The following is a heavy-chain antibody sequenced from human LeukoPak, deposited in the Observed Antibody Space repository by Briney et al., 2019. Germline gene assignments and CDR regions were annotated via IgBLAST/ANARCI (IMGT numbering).Heavy chain of an antibody. CDR1: GFTFSSYW. Sequence: GGSLRLSCAASGFTFSSYWMSWVRQAPGKGLEWVANIKQDGSEKYYVDSVKGRFTISRDNAKNSLYLQMNSLRAEDTAVYYCASGPGYYYGSGSPLLTWGQGTMVTVSS. V-gene: IGHV3-7*01. D-gene: IGHD3-10*01. J-gene: IGHJ3*01. CDR3: ASGPGYYYGSGSPLLT. CDR2: IKQDGSEK.